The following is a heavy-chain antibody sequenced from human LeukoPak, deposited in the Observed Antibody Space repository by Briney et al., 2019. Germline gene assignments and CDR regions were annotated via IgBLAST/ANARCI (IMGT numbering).Heavy chain of an antibody. V-gene: IGHV3-48*03. Sequence: GGSLRLSCAASWFPFSSYEMNCVRQAPGKGLEWVSYISSSGSTIYYADSVKGRFTISRDNAKNSLYLQMNSLRAEDTAVYYCASFLLGYSGYDYAFDIWGQGTMVTVSS. CDR3: ASFLLGYSGYDYAFDI. D-gene: IGHD5-12*01. CDR1: WFPFSSYE. CDR2: ISSSGSTI. J-gene: IGHJ3*02.